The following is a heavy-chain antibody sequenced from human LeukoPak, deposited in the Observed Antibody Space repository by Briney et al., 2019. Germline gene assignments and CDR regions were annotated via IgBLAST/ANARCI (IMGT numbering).Heavy chain of an antibody. CDR1: GFTFSSYG. D-gene: IGHD3-3*01. V-gene: IGHV3-30*02. Sequence: PGGSLRLSCAASGFTFSSYGMHWVRQAPGKGLEWVAFIRYDGSNKYYADSVKGRFTISRDNSKNTLYLQMNSLRAEDTAVYYCARGGGLRFSPHTYYMDVWGKGTTVTVSS. J-gene: IGHJ6*03. CDR3: ARGGGLRFSPHTYYMDV. CDR2: IRYDGSNK.